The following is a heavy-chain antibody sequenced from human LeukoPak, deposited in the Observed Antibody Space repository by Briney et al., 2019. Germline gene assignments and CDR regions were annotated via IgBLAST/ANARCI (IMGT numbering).Heavy chain of an antibody. CDR1: GFTFSSYA. Sequence: PGGSLGLSCAASGFTFSSYAMSWVRQAPGKGLEWVSTVSGSGDSTYYADSVKGRFTLSRDNSKNTLSLQMNSLRAEDTALYYCAKSYNYGSGSYYNHFDSWGQGTLVTVSS. J-gene: IGHJ4*02. V-gene: IGHV3-23*01. CDR3: AKSYNYGSGSYYNHFDS. CDR2: VSGSGDST. D-gene: IGHD3-10*01.